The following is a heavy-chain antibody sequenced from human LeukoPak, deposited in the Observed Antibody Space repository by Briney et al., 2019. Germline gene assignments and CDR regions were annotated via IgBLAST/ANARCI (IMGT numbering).Heavy chain of an antibody. Sequence: GGSLRLSCVASRFTFSTYGMHWVRQTPGKGLEWVAVISYDGSNKYYADSVKGRFTISRDNSKNTLYLQMNSLRAEDTAVYYCAKVIYGGTHCFDYWGQGTLVTVSS. D-gene: IGHD4-23*01. CDR2: ISYDGSNK. J-gene: IGHJ4*02. CDR1: RFTFSTYG. CDR3: AKVIYGGTHCFDY. V-gene: IGHV3-30*18.